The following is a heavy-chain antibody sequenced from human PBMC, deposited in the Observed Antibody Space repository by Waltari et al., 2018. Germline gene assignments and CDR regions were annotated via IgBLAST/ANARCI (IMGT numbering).Heavy chain of an antibody. J-gene: IGHJ4*02. CDR2: RNREGSST. V-gene: IGHV3-74*01. CDR1: GFTFSGHW. D-gene: IGHD3-16*01. Sequence: EVQLVESGGGLVQPGGSLRLPCAASGFTFSGHWMPWVRQAPGKGLVWVSRRNREGSSTSYADFVKGRFTISRDNAKNTLYLQMNSLRAEDTAVYYCARNSKDWRSDGGLDYWGQGTLVTVSS. CDR3: ARNSKDWRSDGGLDY.